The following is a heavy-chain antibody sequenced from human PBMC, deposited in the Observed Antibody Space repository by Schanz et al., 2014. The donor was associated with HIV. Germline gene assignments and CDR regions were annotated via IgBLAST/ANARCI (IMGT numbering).Heavy chain of an antibody. Sequence: EVQLVESGGGLVKPGRSLRLSCAASRFTFGDHAMSWVRQAPGKGLEWVGFIKSKAYGGTTDYAASVKGRFTISRDDSKSTVYLQMNNLKSEDTAVYYCTRVVTRWFGEAHNAMDVWGQGTTVTVSS. CDR3: TRVVTRWFGEAHNAMDV. CDR2: IKSKAYGGTT. CDR1: RFTFGDHA. D-gene: IGHD3-10*01. V-gene: IGHV3-49*04. J-gene: IGHJ6*02.